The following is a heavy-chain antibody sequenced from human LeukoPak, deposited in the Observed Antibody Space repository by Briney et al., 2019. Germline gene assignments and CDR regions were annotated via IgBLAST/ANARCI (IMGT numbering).Heavy chain of an antibody. CDR3: ANAREPPYRGIYYYFES. J-gene: IGHJ4*02. Sequence: SETLSLTCTVSGDSITTSYWSWIRQPPGKGLERIGYIYYSGNTNYNPSLRSRVTISVDTSKSQFSLHLTSVTAADTAVYYCANAREPPYRGIYYYFESWGQGTLVTVSS. D-gene: IGHD1-26*01. CDR1: GDSITTSY. V-gene: IGHV4-59*01. CDR2: IYYSGNT.